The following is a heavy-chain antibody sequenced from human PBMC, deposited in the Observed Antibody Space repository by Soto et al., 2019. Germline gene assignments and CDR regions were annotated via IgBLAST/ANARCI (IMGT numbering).Heavy chain of an antibody. Sequence: GGSLRPSCAASGFTFSSYAMSWVRQAPGKGLEWVSAISGSGGSTYYADSVKGRFTISRDNSKNTLYLQMNSLRAEDTAVYYCASTPLPLGRITFGGANDYWGQGTLVTVSS. V-gene: IGHV3-23*01. D-gene: IGHD3-16*01. CDR3: ASTPLPLGRITFGGANDY. CDR2: ISGSGGST. J-gene: IGHJ4*02. CDR1: GFTFSSYA.